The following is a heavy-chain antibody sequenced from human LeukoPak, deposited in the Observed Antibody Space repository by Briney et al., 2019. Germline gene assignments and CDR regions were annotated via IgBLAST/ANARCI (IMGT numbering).Heavy chain of an antibody. CDR1: GYTFSNSY. CDR2: MNPKSGGT. J-gene: IGHJ5*02. V-gene: IGHV1-2*02. D-gene: IGHD1-26*01. Sequence: ASVKVSCKASGYTFSNSYIHWVRQAPGQGLEWMGSMNPKSGGTKYAQKFQGRVSMTRDTSFSTAYMELASLTSDDTAVYYCARAGGRSWFDPWGQGTLVTVSS. CDR3: ARAGGRSWFDP.